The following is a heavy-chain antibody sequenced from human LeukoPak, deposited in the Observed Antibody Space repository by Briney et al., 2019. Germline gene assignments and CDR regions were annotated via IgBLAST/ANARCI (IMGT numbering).Heavy chain of an antibody. CDR3: ARRIGIAARRPEFYYYYGMDV. J-gene: IGHJ6*02. Sequence: SETLSLTCAVYGGSFSGYYWSWIRQPPGKGLEWIGEINHSGSTNYNPSLKSRVTISVDTSKNQFSLKLSSVTAADTAVYYCARRIGIAARRPEFYYYYGMDVWGQGTTVTVSS. CDR2: INHSGST. CDR1: GGSFSGYY. D-gene: IGHD6-6*01. V-gene: IGHV4-34*01.